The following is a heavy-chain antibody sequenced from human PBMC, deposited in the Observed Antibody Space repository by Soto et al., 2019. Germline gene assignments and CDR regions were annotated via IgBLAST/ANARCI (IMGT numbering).Heavy chain of an antibody. J-gene: IGHJ5*02. CDR3: AHVGVAPDP. CDR2: IYWDDGK. Sequence: QITLKESGPTLVKPTQTLTLTCTFSGFTLSTSGVGLGGIRQPPGKALEWLALIYWDDGKRYSPSLKSRLTITKDTSKNQVVLTMTNMDPVDTDTYYRAHVGVAPDPCGQGTLVTVSS. D-gene: IGHD1-26*01. V-gene: IGHV2-5*02. CDR1: GFTLSTSGVG.